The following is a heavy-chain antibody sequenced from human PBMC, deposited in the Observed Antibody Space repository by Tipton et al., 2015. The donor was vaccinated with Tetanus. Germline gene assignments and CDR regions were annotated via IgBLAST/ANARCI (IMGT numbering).Heavy chain of an antibody. CDR2: IIPIFGTA. D-gene: IGHD2-2*01. J-gene: IGHJ6*02. CDR1: GGSFHSLS. CDR3: ARKWDIVAVSAANYYGLDV. Sequence: QSGPEVKRPGSSMRVSCKASGGSFHSLSISWVRQAPGQGLEWMGGIIPIFGTAKYAQKFQGRVTITADESTSTAYMELSSLRSEDTAVYYCARKWDIVAVSAANYYGLDVWGQGTTVTVSS. V-gene: IGHV1-69*13.